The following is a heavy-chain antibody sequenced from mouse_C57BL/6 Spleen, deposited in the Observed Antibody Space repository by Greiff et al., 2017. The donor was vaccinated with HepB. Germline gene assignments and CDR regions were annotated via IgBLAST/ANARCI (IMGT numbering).Heavy chain of an antibody. Sequence: EVQLQQSGPELVKPGASVKISCKASGYSFTGYYMNWVKQSPEKSLEWIGEINPSTGGTTYNQKFKAKATLTVDKSSSTAYMQLKSLTSEDSAVYYCARFDYDGYYFDYWGQGTTLTVSS. J-gene: IGHJ2*01. V-gene: IGHV1-42*01. CDR1: GYSFTGYY. D-gene: IGHD2-4*01. CDR2: INPSTGGT. CDR3: ARFDYDGYYFDY.